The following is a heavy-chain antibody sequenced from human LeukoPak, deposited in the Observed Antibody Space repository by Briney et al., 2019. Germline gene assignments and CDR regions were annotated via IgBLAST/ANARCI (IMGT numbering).Heavy chain of an antibody. CDR2: ISSRSRTI. V-gene: IGHV3-48*02. CDR1: GFTFSSYS. CDR3: AREYYYGSGSYYNGY. J-gene: IGHJ4*02. Sequence: AGGSLRLSCAASGFTFSSYSMNWVRQAPGKGLEWVSYISSRSRTIYYADSVKGRFTISRDNGKQSLYLQMNSLRDEDTAVYYCAREYYYGSGSYYNGYWGQGTLVTVSS. D-gene: IGHD3-10*01.